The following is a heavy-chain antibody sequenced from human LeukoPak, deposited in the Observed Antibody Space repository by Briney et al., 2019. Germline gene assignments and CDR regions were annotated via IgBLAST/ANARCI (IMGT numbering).Heavy chain of an antibody. J-gene: IGHJ4*02. Sequence: GGSLRLSCAASGFTFSSYWMSWVRQAPGKGLEWVANIKQDGSEKYYVDSVKGRFTISRDNSKDTLFLQMNSLRAEDTAVYYCAKWDRTFDSWGQGTLVTVSS. V-gene: IGHV3-7*03. CDR1: GFTFSSYW. CDR3: AKWDRTFDS. D-gene: IGHD1-1*01. CDR2: IKQDGSEK.